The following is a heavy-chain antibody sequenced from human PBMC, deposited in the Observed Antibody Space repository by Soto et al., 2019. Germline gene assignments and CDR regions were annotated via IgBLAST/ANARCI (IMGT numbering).Heavy chain of an antibody. V-gene: IGHV3-30-3*01. CDR1: GFTFSSYA. Sequence: GGSLRLSCVASGFTFSSYAMHWVRQAPGKGLEWVAVISYDGSNKYYADSVKGRFTISRDNSKNTLYLQMNSLRAEDTAVYYCARDPRSGSYSAFDIWGQGTMVTVSS. D-gene: IGHD1-26*01. CDR3: ARDPRSGSYSAFDI. CDR2: ISYDGSNK. J-gene: IGHJ3*02.